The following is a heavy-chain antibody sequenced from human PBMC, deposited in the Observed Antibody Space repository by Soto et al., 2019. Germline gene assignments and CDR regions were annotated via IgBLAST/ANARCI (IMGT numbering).Heavy chain of an antibody. V-gene: IGHV4-61*01. Sequence: SETLSLTCTVSGGAVSSGSYYWSWIRQPPGKGLEWIGYIYYSGSTNYNPSLKSRVTISVDTSKNQFSLKLSSVTAADTAVYYCAREKGGGAFDIWGQGTMVTVSS. CDR2: IYYSGST. J-gene: IGHJ3*02. CDR1: GGAVSSGSYY. CDR3: AREKGGGAFDI. D-gene: IGHD3-10*01.